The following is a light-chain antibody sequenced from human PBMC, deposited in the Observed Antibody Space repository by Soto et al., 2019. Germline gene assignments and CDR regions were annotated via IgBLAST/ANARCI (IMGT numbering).Light chain of an antibody. CDR3: QQYVHWPPRT. J-gene: IGKJ1*01. CDR1: QSVSSS. CDR2: DTS. V-gene: IGKV3-15*01. Sequence: EIVVTQSPATLSVSPGERVTLSCRASQSVSSSLAWYQQRPGQAPRLLIYDTSTRAPGIAARFSGSGSGTEFTLTISSLQSEDVAVYYCQQYVHWPPRTFGQGTKVDIK.